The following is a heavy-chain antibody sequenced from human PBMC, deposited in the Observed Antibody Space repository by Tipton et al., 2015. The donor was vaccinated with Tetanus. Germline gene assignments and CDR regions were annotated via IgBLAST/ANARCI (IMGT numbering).Heavy chain of an antibody. CDR2: IYSGGSST. D-gene: IGHD3-22*01. CDR1: GFTFSSYA. J-gene: IGHJ4*02. V-gene: IGHV3-23*03. Sequence: SLRLSCAASGFTFSSYAMSWVRQAPGKGLEWVSVIYSGGSSTYYADSVKGRFTISRDNSKNTLYLQMNSLRAEDTAVYYCAKPDRSGYYYYFDYWGQGTLVTVSS. CDR3: AKPDRSGYYYYFDY.